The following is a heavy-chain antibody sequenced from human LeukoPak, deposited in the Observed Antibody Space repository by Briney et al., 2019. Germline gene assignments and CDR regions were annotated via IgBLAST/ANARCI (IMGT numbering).Heavy chain of an antibody. D-gene: IGHD6-13*01. V-gene: IGHV4-59*01. J-gene: IGHJ4*02. CDR3: ARDRAAGTLDF. CDR1: SRSIIRYY. CDR2: IQYSGTT. Sequence: SETLSLTCTVSSRSIIRYYWAWIRQPPGKGLEWIVYIQYSGTTDYNPSLASRATISVDTAKDQSSLNLRSVTAADTAVYYCARDRAAGTLDFWGEGALVTVSS.